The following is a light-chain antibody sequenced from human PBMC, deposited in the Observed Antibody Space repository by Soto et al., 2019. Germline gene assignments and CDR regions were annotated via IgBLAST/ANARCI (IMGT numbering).Light chain of an antibody. CDR1: QSVSSNY. CDR2: DAS. J-gene: IGKJ4*01. CDR3: QQRSNWPLT. V-gene: IGKV3-11*01. Sequence: TQSPSSVSASVGDRVTITCRASQSVSSNYLAWYQQKPGQAPRLLIFDASKRATGIPARFSGSGSGTDFTLTISSLEPEDFAVYYCQQRSNWPLTFGGGTKVDIK.